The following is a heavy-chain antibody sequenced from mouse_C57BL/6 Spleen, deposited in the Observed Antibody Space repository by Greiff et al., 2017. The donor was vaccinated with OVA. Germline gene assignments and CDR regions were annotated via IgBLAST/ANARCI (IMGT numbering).Heavy chain of an antibody. J-gene: IGHJ4*01. V-gene: IGHV1-15*01. CDR3: TRRDGSSQGYAMDY. CDR2: IDPETGGT. CDR1: GYTFTDYE. Sequence: VQLVESGAELVRPGASVTLSCKASGYTFTDYEMHWVKQTPVHGLEWIGAIDPETGGTAYNQKFKGKAILTADKSSSTAYMELRSLTSEDSAVYYCTRRDGSSQGYAMDYWGQGTSVTVSS. D-gene: IGHD1-1*01.